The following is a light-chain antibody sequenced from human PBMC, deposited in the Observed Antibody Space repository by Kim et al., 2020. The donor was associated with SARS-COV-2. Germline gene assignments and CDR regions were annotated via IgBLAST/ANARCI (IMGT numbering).Light chain of an antibody. CDR2: GKN. V-gene: IGLV3-19*01. J-gene: IGLJ2*01. Sequence: SSELTQDPAVSVPLGQTVRITCQGDSLRSYYASWYQQKPGQAPLLVIYGKNNRPSGIPDRFSGSSSGNTASLTITGAQAEDEADYYCNSRDSSDNHVVFGGGTQLTVL. CDR1: SLRSYY. CDR3: NSRDSSDNHVV.